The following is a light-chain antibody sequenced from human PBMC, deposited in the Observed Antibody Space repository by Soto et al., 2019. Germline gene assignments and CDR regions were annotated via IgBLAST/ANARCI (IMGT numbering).Light chain of an antibody. CDR2: GAS. CDR1: QSVSSNY. Sequence: IVMTQSPATLSVSPGERATLSCRASQSVSSNYLAWYQQKPGQAPRLLIYGASIRATGLPDRSSGSGSGTDFTLTISRLEPEDFAVYYCQQYGSSYTFGQGTKVDIK. J-gene: IGKJ2*01. V-gene: IGKV3-20*01. CDR3: QQYGSSYT.